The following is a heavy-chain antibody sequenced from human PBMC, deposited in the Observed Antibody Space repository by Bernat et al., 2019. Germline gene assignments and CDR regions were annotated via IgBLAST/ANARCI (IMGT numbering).Heavy chain of an antibody. V-gene: IGHV3-23*04. CDR3: LNGHQRNAHDW. D-gene: IGHD2-21*01. Sequence: EVQLVESGGGFVQPGGSLRLSCVTSGFTFRIYVMSWVRQAPGKGLEWVSGISPSGDITYYADSVKGRFTISRDNSDNSVTLHMNGLRDEDTAVYFCLNGHQRNAHDWWGPGTRVTVSS. J-gene: IGHJ4*02. CDR1: GFTFRIYV. CDR2: ISPSGDIT.